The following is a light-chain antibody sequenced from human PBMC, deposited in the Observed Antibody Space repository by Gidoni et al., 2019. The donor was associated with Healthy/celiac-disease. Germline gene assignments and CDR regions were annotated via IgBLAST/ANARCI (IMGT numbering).Light chain of an antibody. CDR2: AAS. Sequence: DIQMTQSPSSLSASVGDRVTITCRASQSISSYLNWYQQKPGKAAKLLIYAASSLQSGVPSRFSGIGSGTDFTLTISSLQPEDFATYYCQQSYSTLPLTFGGGTKVEIK. CDR3: QQSYSTLPLT. V-gene: IGKV1-39*01. J-gene: IGKJ4*01. CDR1: QSISSY.